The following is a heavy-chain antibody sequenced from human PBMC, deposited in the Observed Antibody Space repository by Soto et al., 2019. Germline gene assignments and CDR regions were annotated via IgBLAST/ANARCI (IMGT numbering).Heavy chain of an antibody. CDR2: IHYSGSI. CDR3: AREDDGGDRDYYGLDV. J-gene: IGHJ6*02. Sequence: SVPLSLTCTFADGSISADDYHLTWIRQTPGKGLEWIGYIHYSGSIHFNPSLQSRVSMSVDTSKNLFSLKLSSVTAADTAVYFCAREDDGGDRDYYGLDVWGQGTTVTVSS. V-gene: IGHV4-30-4*01. CDR1: DGSISADDYH. D-gene: IGHD2-21*02.